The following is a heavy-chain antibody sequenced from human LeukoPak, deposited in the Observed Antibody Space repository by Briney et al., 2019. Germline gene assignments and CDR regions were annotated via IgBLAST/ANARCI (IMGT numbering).Heavy chain of an antibody. J-gene: IGHJ6*03. CDR3: ARGLNWNGGNMDV. Sequence: GASVKVSCKASGYTFTSYDIIWVRQATGQGLEWMGWMNPNSGNTGYAQKFQDRVIMTRNTSISTVSMELSSLRSDDTAVYYCARGLNWNGGNMDVWGKGTTVTVSS. CDR1: GYTFTSYD. CDR2: MNPNSGNT. V-gene: IGHV1-8*01. D-gene: IGHD1-1*01.